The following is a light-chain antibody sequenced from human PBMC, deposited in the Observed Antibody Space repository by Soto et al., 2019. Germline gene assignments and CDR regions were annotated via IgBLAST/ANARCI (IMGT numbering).Light chain of an antibody. J-gene: IGKJ4*01. CDR2: GAS. CDR3: LQHNSYPLT. CDR1: QGISNY. V-gene: IGKV1-17*03. Sequence: DIQMTQSPSAMSASVGDRVTITFRASQGISNYLAWFQQKPGKVPKRLIYGASSLQGGVPSRFSGSGSGTEFTLTISSLQPEDFATYYCLQHNSYPLTFGGGTKVDIK.